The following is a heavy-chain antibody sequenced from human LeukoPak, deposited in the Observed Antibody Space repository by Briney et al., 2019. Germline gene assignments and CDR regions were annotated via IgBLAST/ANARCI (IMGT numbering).Heavy chain of an antibody. Sequence: SETLSLTCAVYGGSFSGYYWSWIRQPPGKGLEWIGEINHSGSTNYNPSLKSRVTISVDTSKNQFSLKLSSVTAADTAVYYCARGLRTLKPFDYWGQGTPVTVSS. J-gene: IGHJ4*02. CDR2: INHSGST. CDR3: ARGLRTLKPFDY. CDR1: GGSFSGYY. D-gene: IGHD3-10*01. V-gene: IGHV4-34*01.